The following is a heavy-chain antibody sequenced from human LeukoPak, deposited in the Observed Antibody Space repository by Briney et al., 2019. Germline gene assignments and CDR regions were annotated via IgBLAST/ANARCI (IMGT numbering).Heavy chain of an antibody. J-gene: IGHJ4*02. V-gene: IGHV4-59*01. CDR3: ARVDFWSGYQFDY. Sequence: PSETLSLTCTVSGGSISSYYWSRIRQPPGKGLEWIGYIYYSGSTNYNPSLKSRVTISVDTSKNQFSLKLSSVTAADTAVYYCARVDFWSGYQFDYWGQGTLVTVSS. D-gene: IGHD3-3*01. CDR1: GGSISSYY. CDR2: IYYSGST.